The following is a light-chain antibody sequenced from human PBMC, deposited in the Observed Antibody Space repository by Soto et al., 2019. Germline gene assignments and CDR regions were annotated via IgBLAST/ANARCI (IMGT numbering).Light chain of an antibody. CDR1: QSVLYSSNNKNY. CDR2: WAS. J-gene: IGKJ1*01. CDR3: QQYYNTAA. V-gene: IGKV4-1*01. Sequence: DIVMTQSPDSLAVSLGERATINCKSSQSVLYSSNNKNYLAWYQQKPRQPPKLLIYWASTRESGVPDRFSGGGSGTDFTLTISSLQDEDVAVYYCQQYYNTAAFGQGTKVEIK.